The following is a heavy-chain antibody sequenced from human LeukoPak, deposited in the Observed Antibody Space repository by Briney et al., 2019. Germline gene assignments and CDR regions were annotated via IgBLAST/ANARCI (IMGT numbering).Heavy chain of an antibody. V-gene: IGHV3-23*01. CDR2: ISGSGGST. CDR3: AKSQGGWYFDY. Sequence: PGGSLRLSCAASGFTFSSYAMSWVRQAPGKGLEWVSAISGSGGSTYYADSVRDRFPISRDNSKNTLYLQMNSLRAEVTAVSYCAKSQGGWYFDYWGQGTLVTVSS. CDR1: GFTFSSYA. J-gene: IGHJ4*02. D-gene: IGHD6-19*01.